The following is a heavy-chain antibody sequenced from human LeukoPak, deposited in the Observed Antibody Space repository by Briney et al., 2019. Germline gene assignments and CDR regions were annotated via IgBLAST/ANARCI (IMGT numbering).Heavy chain of an antibody. Sequence: GGSLRLSCAASGFTFSNYWLTWVRQAPGKGLEWVANIKQDGSEKNYVDSVKGRFTISRDNAKNSLYLQMNSLRAEDTAVYYCARLYSSSSGKAFDIWGQGTMVTVSS. CDR1: GFTFSNYW. CDR3: ARLYSSSSGKAFDI. CDR2: IKQDGSEK. V-gene: IGHV3-7*02. D-gene: IGHD6-6*01. J-gene: IGHJ3*02.